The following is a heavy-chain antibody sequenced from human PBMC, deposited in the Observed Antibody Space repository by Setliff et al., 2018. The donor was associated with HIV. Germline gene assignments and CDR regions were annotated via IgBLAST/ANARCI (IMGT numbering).Heavy chain of an antibody. V-gene: IGHV3-23*01. D-gene: IGHD5-12*01. CDR3: AKVRLMFLDDAFDI. CDR1: GFRFNIYA. Sequence: GGSLRLSCAASGFRFNIYAMTWVRQAPGKGLQWVSSISGSGSTTNYADSVKGRFAISRDNSKNTLYLQMNSLGADDRAVYYCAKVRLMFLDDAFDIWGQGTMVTVSS. J-gene: IGHJ3*02. CDR2: ISGSGSTT.